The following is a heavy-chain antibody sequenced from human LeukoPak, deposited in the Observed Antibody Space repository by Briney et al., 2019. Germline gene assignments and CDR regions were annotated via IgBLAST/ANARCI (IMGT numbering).Heavy chain of an antibody. CDR2: ISYDGSNK. J-gene: IGHJ3*02. CDR3: ARDSTRTRGAFDI. CDR1: GFTFSSYA. Sequence: GGSLRLSCAASGFTFSSYAMYWVRQAPGKGLEWVAVISYDGSNKYYADSVRGRFTISRDNSKNTLYLQMNSLRAEDTAVYYCARDSTRTRGAFDIWGQGTMVTVSS. V-gene: IGHV3-30-3*01.